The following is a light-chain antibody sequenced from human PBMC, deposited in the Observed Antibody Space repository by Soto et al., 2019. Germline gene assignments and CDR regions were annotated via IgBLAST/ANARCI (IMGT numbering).Light chain of an antibody. J-gene: IGLJ1*01. CDR2: EVN. CDR1: TGDIGNYNF. Sequence: QSALTQPPSASGSPGLSVAISCTGTTGDIGNYNFVSWYQQHPGKAPKLLIFEVNKRPSGVPDRFSGSKSGNTASLTVSGLHAEDEADYYCSSHGGNSPYVFGTGTQLTVL. CDR3: SSHGGNSPYV. V-gene: IGLV2-8*01.